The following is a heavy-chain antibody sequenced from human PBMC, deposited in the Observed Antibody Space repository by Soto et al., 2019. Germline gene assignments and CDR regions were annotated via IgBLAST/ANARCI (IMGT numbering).Heavy chain of an antibody. CDR2: INPSGGST. CDR3: ARDRWLGLDY. D-gene: IGHD6-19*01. V-gene: IGHV1-46*01. J-gene: IGHJ4*02. Sequence: HWVRQAPGQGLEWMGIINPSGGSTSYAQKFQGRVTMTRDTSTSTVYMELSSLRSEDTAVYYCARDRWLGLDYWGQGTLVTV.